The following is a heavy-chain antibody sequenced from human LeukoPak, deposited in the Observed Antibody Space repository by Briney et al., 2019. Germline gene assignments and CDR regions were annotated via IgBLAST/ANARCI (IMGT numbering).Heavy chain of an antibody. V-gene: IGHV4-39*01. CDR2: IYYSGST. J-gene: IGHJ4*02. D-gene: IGHD5-18*01. CDR1: GGSISSSSYY. CDR3: ARGLQLWFD. Sequence: SETLSLTCTVSGGSISSSSYYWGWIRQPPGKGLEWIGSIYYSGSTYYNPSLKSRVTISVDTSKNQFSLKLSSVTAADTAVYYCARGLQLWFDWGQGTLVTVSS.